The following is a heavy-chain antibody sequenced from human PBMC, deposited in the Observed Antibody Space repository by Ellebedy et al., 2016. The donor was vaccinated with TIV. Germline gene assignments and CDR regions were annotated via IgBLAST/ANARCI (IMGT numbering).Heavy chain of an antibody. CDR3: AKPMGPGGRFDAFDI. CDR1: GFTFSNYA. J-gene: IGHJ3*02. CDR2: ITGIGTST. Sequence: GESLKISXAASGFTFSNYAMNWVRQAPGKGLEWVSAITGIGTSTYYADSVKGRFTISRDNSKNTLSLQMNSLRADDTAIYYCAKPMGPGGRFDAFDIWGQGTLVTASS. V-gene: IGHV3-23*01. D-gene: IGHD3-16*01.